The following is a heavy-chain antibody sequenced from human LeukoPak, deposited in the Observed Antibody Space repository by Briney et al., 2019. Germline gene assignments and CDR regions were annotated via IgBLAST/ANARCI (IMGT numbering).Heavy chain of an antibody. CDR1: GFTFSSYS. CDR3: AKGRGYSYGAVTEYFQH. J-gene: IGHJ1*01. D-gene: IGHD5-18*01. CDR2: ISISSSTI. V-gene: IGHV3-48*04. Sequence: PGGSLRLSCAASGFTFSSYSMNWVRQAPGEGLEWVSSISISSSTIYYADSVKGRFTISRDNAKNSLYLQMNSLRAEDTALYYCAKGRGYSYGAVTEYFQHWGQGTLVTVSS.